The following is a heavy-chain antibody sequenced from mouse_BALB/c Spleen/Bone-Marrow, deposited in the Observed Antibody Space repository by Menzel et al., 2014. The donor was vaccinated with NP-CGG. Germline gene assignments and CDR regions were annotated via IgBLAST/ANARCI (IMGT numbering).Heavy chain of an antibody. Sequence: VQLPRSGPELVKPGASVKMSCKASGYTFTDYYMDWVKQSHGESFEWIGRVTPYNGGTTYNQKFKGKATLTVDKSSSTAYMALNSLTSEDSAVYYCARTGYWGQGTTLTVSS. J-gene: IGHJ2*01. CDR3: ARTGY. CDR2: VTPYNGGT. CDR1: GYTFTDYY. V-gene: IGHV1-19*01.